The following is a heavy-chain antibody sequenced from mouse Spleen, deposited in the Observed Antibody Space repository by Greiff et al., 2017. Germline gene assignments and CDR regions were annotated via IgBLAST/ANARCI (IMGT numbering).Heavy chain of an antibody. CDR1: GFSLTGYG. V-gene: IGHV2-6-7*02. D-gene: IGHD2-4*01. CDR3: ARTMITKDWAMDY. CDR2: IWGDGST. Sequence: VKLQESGPGLVAPSQSLSITCTVSGFSLTGYGVNWVRQPPGKGLEWLGMIWGDGSTDYNSALKSRLSISKDNSKSQVVLKMNSLQTDDTARYYCARTMITKDWAMDYWGQGTSVTVSS. J-gene: IGHJ4*01.